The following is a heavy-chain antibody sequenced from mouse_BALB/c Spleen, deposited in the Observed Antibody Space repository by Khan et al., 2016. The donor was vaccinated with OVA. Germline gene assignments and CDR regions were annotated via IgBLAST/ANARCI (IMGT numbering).Heavy chain of an antibody. J-gene: IGHJ2*01. CDR1: GYTFTSYW. D-gene: IGHD2-1*01. V-gene: IGHV1-5*01. CDR3: TRNGFGNYEGWDY. CDR2: IYPGNSDT. Sequence: VQLQQSGTVLARPGASVKMSCKASGYTFTSYWMHWVKQRPGQGLEWIGAIYPGNSDTNYNQKFKGKAKLTAVTSTSTAYLELNSLTTEDSAVYYCTRNGFGNYEGWDYWGQGTTLTVSS.